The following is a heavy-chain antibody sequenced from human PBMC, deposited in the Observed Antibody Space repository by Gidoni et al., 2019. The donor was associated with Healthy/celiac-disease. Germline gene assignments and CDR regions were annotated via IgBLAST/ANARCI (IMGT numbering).Heavy chain of an antibody. Sequence: QVQLQESGPGLVKPSETLSLTCTVSGGSISSYSWRWIRQPPGKGLEWIGYIYYSGSTNYNPSLKSRVTISVDTSKNQFSLKLSSVTAADTAVYYCARHPCLRSYGDTNPECAFDIWGQGTMVTVSS. D-gene: IGHD4-17*01. CDR1: GGSISSYS. CDR2: IYYSGST. V-gene: IGHV4-59*08. CDR3: ARHPCLRSYGDTNPECAFDI. J-gene: IGHJ3*02.